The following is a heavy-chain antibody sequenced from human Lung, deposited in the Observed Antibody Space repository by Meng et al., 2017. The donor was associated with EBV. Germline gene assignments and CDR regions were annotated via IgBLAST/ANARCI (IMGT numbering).Heavy chain of an antibody. V-gene: IGHV4-4*02. CDR1: GGSISSSNW. CDR2: IYHSGST. J-gene: IGHJ4*02. CDR3: ARGKLSGYRYFDC. Sequence: QGPQPESGPGTVTPSGTLSLTCAVSGGSISSSNWWSWVRQPPGKGLEWIGEIYHSGSTNYNPSLKSRVTISVDKSKNQFSLKLSSVTAADTAVYYCARGKLSGYRYFDCWGQGTLVTVSS. D-gene: IGHD3-3*01.